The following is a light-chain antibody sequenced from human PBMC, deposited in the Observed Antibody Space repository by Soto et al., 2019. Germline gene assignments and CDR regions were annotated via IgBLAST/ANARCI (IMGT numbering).Light chain of an antibody. J-gene: IGKJ4*01. CDR2: GAS. CDR3: QQYNNWPLT. CDR1: QSGSSN. Sequence: EIVMTQSPATLSVSPGERATLSCRASQSGSSNLAWYQQKPGQAPRLVIYGASTRATGIPTRFSGSGSGTEFTLTISSLQSEDFAVYYCQQYNNWPLTFGGGTKVEIK. V-gene: IGKV3D-15*01.